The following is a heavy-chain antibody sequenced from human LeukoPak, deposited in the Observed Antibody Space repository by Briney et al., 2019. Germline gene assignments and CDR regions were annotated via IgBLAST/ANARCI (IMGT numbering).Heavy chain of an antibody. D-gene: IGHD3-3*01. CDR2: ISAYNGNT. Sequence: ASVKVSCTASGYTFTSYGISWVRQAPGQGLEWMGWISAYNGNTNYAQKLQGRVTMTTDTSTSTAYMELRSLRSDDTAVYYCARGTHYDFWSAHFYYYMDVWGKGTTVTVSS. CDR3: ARGTHYDFWSAHFYYYMDV. J-gene: IGHJ6*03. V-gene: IGHV1-18*01. CDR1: GYTFTSYG.